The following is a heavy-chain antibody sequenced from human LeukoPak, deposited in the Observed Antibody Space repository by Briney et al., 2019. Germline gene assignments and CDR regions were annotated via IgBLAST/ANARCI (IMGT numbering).Heavy chain of an antibody. CDR2: FHYSGSS. Sequence: SETLSLTCTVSGGSITSYYWTWIRQPPGKGLEWIGFFHYSGSSKYHPSLESRITISMDTSKNQFSLRLNSVTAADTAIYFRARRDVLTGYYAFDIWGQGTMVTVSS. D-gene: IGHD3-9*01. CDR3: ARRDVLTGYYAFDI. V-gene: IGHV4-59*08. J-gene: IGHJ3*02. CDR1: GGSITSYY.